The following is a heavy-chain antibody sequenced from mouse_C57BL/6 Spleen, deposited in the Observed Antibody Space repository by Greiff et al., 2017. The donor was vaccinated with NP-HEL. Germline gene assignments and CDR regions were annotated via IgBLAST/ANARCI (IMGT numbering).Heavy chain of an antibody. CDR2: IDPENGDT. V-gene: IGHV14-4*01. D-gene: IGHD2-3*01. Sequence: VQLKESGAELVRPGASVKLSCTASGFNIKDDYMHWVKQRPEQGLEWIGWIDPENGDTEYASKFQGKATITADTSSNTAYLQLSSLTSEDTAVYYCTRDGYYDAMDYWGQGTSVTVSS. CDR3: TRDGYYDAMDY. J-gene: IGHJ4*01. CDR1: GFNIKDDY.